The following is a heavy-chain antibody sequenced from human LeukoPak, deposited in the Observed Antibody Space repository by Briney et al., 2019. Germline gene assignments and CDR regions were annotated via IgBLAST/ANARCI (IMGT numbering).Heavy chain of an antibody. Sequence: KPSETLSLTCTVSGGSISSYYWSWIRQPAGKGPEWIGRIYTSGSTNYNPSLKSRVTMSVDTSKNQFSLKLSSVTAADTAVYYCARDGYYYDSSGPGYFDYWGQGTLVTVSS. CDR1: GGSISSYY. D-gene: IGHD3-22*01. CDR3: ARDGYYYDSSGPGYFDY. CDR2: IYTSGST. J-gene: IGHJ4*02. V-gene: IGHV4-4*07.